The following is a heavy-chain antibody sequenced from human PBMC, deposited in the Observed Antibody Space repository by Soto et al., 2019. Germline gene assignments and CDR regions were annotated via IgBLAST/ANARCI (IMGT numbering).Heavy chain of an antibody. Sequence: LRLSCAASGFTFNKYYMNWVRQAPGKGLEWVSSLSSSGTYIYYADSMKGRFTISRDNAKNSLYLQMNSLRAEDTAVYYCARGALCSSSNCFGSGAFDIWGQGTMVTVSS. CDR2: LSSSGTYI. V-gene: IGHV3-21*01. CDR3: ARGALCSSSNCFGSGAFDI. J-gene: IGHJ3*02. CDR1: GFTFNKYY. D-gene: IGHD2-2*01.